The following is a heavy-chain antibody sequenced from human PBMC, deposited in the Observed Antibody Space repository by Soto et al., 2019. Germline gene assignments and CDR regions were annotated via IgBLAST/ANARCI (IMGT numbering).Heavy chain of an antibody. D-gene: IGHD1-1*01. Sequence: QVQLVQSGAEVKKPGTSVKVSCKASGYTFTTYDINWVRQAPGQGLEWMGWMAPHSGKTGYAPKFQGRVTMTSDTSISTAFLELRSPRSEDTAALFCARSLEVTTATFDPWGQGALVSVSS. V-gene: IGHV1-8*01. J-gene: IGHJ5*02. CDR2: MAPHSGKT. CDR3: ARSLEVTTATFDP. CDR1: GYTFTTYD.